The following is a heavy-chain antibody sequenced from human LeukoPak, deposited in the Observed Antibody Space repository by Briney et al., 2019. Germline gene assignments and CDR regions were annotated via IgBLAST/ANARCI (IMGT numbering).Heavy chain of an antibody. CDR3: ARLSGLWLGYYYGMDV. D-gene: IGHD3-10*01. Sequence: GGSLRLSCAASGFTFSSYWMSWVRQAPGKGLEWVANIKQDGSEKYYVDSVKGRFTISRDSSKNMLYLQMNSLSAEDTAVYYCARLSGLWLGYYYGMDVWGQGTTVTVSS. CDR2: IKQDGSEK. J-gene: IGHJ6*02. V-gene: IGHV3-7*03. CDR1: GFTFSSYW.